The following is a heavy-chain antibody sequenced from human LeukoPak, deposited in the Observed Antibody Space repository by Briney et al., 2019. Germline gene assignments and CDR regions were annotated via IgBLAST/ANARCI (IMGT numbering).Heavy chain of an antibody. J-gene: IGHJ4*02. CDR1: GFTFSSSA. CDR2: ISNNGGYT. D-gene: IGHD6-13*01. V-gene: IGHV3-23*01. CDR3: AKDVVAVAGHSFDY. Sequence: GGSLRLSCAASGFTFSSSAMSWVRQAPGKGLEWVSAISNNGGYTYYADSVKGRFTISRDNSKNTLYLQMNSLRAEDTAVYYCAKDVVAVAGHSFDYWGQGTLVTVSS.